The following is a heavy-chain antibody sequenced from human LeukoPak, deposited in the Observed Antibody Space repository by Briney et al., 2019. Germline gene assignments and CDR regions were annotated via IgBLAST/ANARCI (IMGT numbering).Heavy chain of an antibody. J-gene: IGHJ3*02. CDR2: MNPNSGNT. Sequence: GASVKVSCKASGYTFTSHDINWVRQATGQGLEWMGWMNPNSGNTGYAQKFQGRVTMTRNTSISTVYMELSSLRSEDTAVYYCARDGEPHSSGWYQVAFDIWGQGTMVTVSS. D-gene: IGHD6-19*01. CDR3: ARDGEPHSSGWYQVAFDI. CDR1: GYTFTSHD. V-gene: IGHV1-8*01.